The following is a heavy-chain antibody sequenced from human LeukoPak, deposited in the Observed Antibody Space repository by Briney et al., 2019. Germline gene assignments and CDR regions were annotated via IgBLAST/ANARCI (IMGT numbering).Heavy chain of an antibody. CDR2: LYNGGDT. J-gene: IGHJ3*02. CDR1: GASIGGFY. Sequence: SETLSLTCTVSGASIGGFYWVWIRQPAGKGLEWIGRLYNGGDTNYSPSLRSRVTMPVDTSKNQFSLKLKSVTAADTAVYYCARGVEASGVGFYAFDIWGQGTMVTVSS. V-gene: IGHV4-4*07. D-gene: IGHD6-13*01. CDR3: ARGVEASGVGFYAFDI.